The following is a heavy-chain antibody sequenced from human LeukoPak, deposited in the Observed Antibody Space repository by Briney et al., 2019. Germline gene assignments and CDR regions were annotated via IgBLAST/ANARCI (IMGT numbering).Heavy chain of an antibody. D-gene: IGHD5/OR15-5a*01. CDR2: VNNDGSST. CDR3: AKGGLRVTDY. Sequence: GGSLRLPCAASGFIFSNYWMHWVRQAPGKGLVWVSRVNNDGSSTTDADSVKGGFTISRDDAKNTLYLQMNSLRAEDTAVYYCAKGGLRVTDYWGQGTLVTVSS. J-gene: IGHJ4*02. V-gene: IGHV3-74*03. CDR1: GFIFSNYW.